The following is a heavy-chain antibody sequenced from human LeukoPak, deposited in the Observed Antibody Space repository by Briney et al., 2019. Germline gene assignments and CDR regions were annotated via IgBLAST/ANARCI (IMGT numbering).Heavy chain of an antibody. D-gene: IGHD6-19*01. CDR2: INHSGST. V-gene: IGHV4-34*01. J-gene: IGHJ4*02. CDR1: GGSFSGYY. CDR3: ARSAVAGTRGADY. Sequence: SETLSHTCAVYGGSFSGYYWSWIRQPPGKGLEWIGEINHSGSTNYNPSLKSRVTISVDTSKNQFSLKLSSVTAADTAVYYCARSAVAGTRGADYRGQGTLVTVSS.